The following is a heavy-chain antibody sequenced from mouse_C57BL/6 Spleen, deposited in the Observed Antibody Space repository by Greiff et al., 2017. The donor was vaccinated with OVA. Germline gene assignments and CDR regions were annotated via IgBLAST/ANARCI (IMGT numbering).Heavy chain of an antibody. J-gene: IGHJ2*01. CDR2: ISSGGDYI. V-gene: IGHV5-9-1*02. D-gene: IGHD1-1*01. CDR1: GFTFSSYA. Sequence: EVQLQESGEGLVKPGGSLKLSCAASGFTFSSYAMSWVRQTPEKRLEWVAYISSGGDYIFYADTVKGRFTISRDNARNTLYLQMSSLKSADTAMYYCTRDQGYGSSYYFDYWGQGTTLTVSS. CDR3: TRDQGYGSSYYFDY.